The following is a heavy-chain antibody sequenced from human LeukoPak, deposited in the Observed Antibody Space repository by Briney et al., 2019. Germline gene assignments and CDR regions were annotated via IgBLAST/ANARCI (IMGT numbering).Heavy chain of an antibody. V-gene: IGHV3-9*03. Sequence: GRSLRLSCAASGFTFDDYAMHWVRQAPGKGLEWVSGISWNSGSIGYADSVKGRFTISRDNAKYSLYLQMNSLRAEDMALYYCARRSGDDAFDIWGQGTMVTVSS. CDR1: GFTFDDYA. CDR3: ARRSGDDAFDI. D-gene: IGHD3-10*01. J-gene: IGHJ3*02. CDR2: ISWNSGSI.